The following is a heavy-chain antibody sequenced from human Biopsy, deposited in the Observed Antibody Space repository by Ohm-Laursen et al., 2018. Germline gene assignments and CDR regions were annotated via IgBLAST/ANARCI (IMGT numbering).Heavy chain of an antibody. V-gene: IGHV3-15*05. D-gene: IGHD3/OR15-3a*01. Sequence: GSLRLSCTATGFTVSYAYMSWVRLAPGRGLEWVGRIKDKDGGGTRDYAAPVKGRFSISRDDSSNTVYLQMNSLEVEDTGVYYCTTGIFNSADCWGQGTLVTVSS. CDR3: TTGIFNSADC. J-gene: IGHJ4*02. CDR1: GFTVSYAY. CDR2: IKDKDGGGTR.